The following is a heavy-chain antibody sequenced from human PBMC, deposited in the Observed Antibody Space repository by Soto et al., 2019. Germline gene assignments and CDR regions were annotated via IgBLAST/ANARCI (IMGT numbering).Heavy chain of an antibody. V-gene: IGHV4-4*02. Sequence: QVQLQESGPGLVEPSGTLSLNCGVSCCSVRSNDWLGWVRQPPGTGLEWIGEISHSGITTYNRSPKCLVTMSIDTSKYQLSLGVRSLNAADTAIYYCARNAECSSVICYVGLFDPWGQGALVIVSS. J-gene: IGHJ5*02. D-gene: IGHD2-2*01. CDR3: ARNAECSSVICYVGLFDP. CDR1: CCSVRSNDW. CDR2: ISHSGIT.